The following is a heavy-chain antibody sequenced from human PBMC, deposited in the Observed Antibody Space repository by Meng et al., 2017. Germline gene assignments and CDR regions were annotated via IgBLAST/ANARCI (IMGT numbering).Heavy chain of an antibody. CDR3: AKDRRGRAVADY. CDR2: ISGSGGST. V-gene: IGHV3-23*04. D-gene: IGHD6-19*01. J-gene: IGHJ4*02. Sequence: EGQRVESGGGLVQPGGSLRLSCAASGFTFSSYAMSWVRQAPGKGLEWVSAISGSGGSTYYADSVKGRFTISRENSKNTLYLQMNSLRAEDTAVYYCAKDRRGRAVADYWGQGTLVTVSS. CDR1: GFTFSSYA.